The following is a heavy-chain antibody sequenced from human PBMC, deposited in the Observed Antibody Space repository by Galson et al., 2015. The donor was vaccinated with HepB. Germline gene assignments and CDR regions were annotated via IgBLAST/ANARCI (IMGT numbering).Heavy chain of an antibody. V-gene: IGHV4-61*02. CDR1: GASVNNGLYS. J-gene: IGHJ4*02. Sequence: LSLTCSVSGASVNNGLYSWTWIRQPAGKGLEWIGRTYFSGTTDYNPSLKARVSISIDTSKNQFSLRLTAVTAADTAVYYCARGTGWSPDGYWGQGILVAVSS. CDR2: TYFSGTT. D-gene: IGHD6-19*01. CDR3: ARGTGWSPDGY.